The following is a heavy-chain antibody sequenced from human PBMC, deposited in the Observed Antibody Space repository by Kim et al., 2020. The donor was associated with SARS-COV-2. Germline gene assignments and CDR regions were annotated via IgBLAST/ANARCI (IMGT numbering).Heavy chain of an antibody. D-gene: IGHD2-2*02. CDR1: GFTFSSYA. CDR2: ISGSGGST. Sequence: GGSLRLSCAASGFTFSSYAMSWVRQAPGKGLEWVSAISGSGGSTYYADSVKGRFTISRDNSKNTLYLQMNSLRAEDTAVYYCAKDRVDTWVTRYAFDIWGQGTMVTVSS. CDR3: AKDRVDTWVTRYAFDI. V-gene: IGHV3-23*01. J-gene: IGHJ3*02.